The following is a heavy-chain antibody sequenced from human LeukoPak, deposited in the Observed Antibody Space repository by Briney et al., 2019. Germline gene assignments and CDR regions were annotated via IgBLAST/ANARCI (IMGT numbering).Heavy chain of an antibody. D-gene: IGHD3-10*01. J-gene: IGHJ4*02. CDR2: IEWDDEK. CDR3: ARLSYGSKSPLDY. Sequence: SGPALVKPTQTLTLTCTFSGFSLSTSGMSVSWIRQPPGKALEWLALIEWDDEKYYSTSLKTRLTISKDTSKNQVVLTMTNTDPMDTATYYCARLSYGSKSPLDYWGQGTLVTVSS. V-gene: IGHV2-70*01. CDR1: GFSLSTSGMS.